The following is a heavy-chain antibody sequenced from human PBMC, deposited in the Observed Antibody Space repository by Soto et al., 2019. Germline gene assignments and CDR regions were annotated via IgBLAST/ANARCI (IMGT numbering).Heavy chain of an antibody. V-gene: IGHV1-2*02. CDR1: GYTFTGYY. J-gene: IGHJ4*02. D-gene: IGHD5-18*01. CDR3: ARSGDTAMGNGYYFDY. CDR2: INPNSGGT. Sequence: QVQLVQSGAEVKKPGASVKDSCKASGYTFTGYYMHWVRQAPGQGLEWMGWINPNSGGTNYAQKFQGGVTMTMDTSLSTAYMELSRLRSDDTAVYYCARSGDTAMGNGYYFDYWGQGTMVTVSS.